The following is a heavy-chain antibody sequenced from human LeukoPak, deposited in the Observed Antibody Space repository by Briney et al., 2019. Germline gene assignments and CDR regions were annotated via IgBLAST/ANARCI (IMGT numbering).Heavy chain of an antibody. V-gene: IGHV1-58*01. J-gene: IGHJ4*02. D-gene: IGHD2-8*01. CDR3: ASYGRFDY. CDR1: GFTFTSYA. CDR2: IVVGSGNT. Sequence: ASVKVSCKASGFTFTSYAVQWVRQARGQRLEWIGWIVVGSGNTNYAQKLQGRVTMTTDTSTSTAYMELRSLRSDDTAVYYCASYGRFDYWGQGTLVSVSS.